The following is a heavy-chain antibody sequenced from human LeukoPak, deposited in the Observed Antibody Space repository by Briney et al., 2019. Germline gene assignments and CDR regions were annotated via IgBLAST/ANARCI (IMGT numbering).Heavy chain of an antibody. J-gene: IGHJ3*02. CDR2: VYYSGKT. V-gene: IGHV4-39*07. Sequence: PSETLSLTCAVSGGSLITANFFWGWIRQPPGKGLEWIGSVYYSGKTYYNPSLKSRVSISVDTSKNQFSLRLTSVTAADTAVYYCAREASGGYDILNGYFNSGFGIWGQGTTVTASS. D-gene: IGHD3-9*01. CDR1: GGSLITANFF. CDR3: AREASGGYDILNGYFNSGFGI.